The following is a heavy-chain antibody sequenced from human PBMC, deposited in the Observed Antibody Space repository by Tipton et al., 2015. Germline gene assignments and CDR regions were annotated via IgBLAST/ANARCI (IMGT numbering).Heavy chain of an antibody. Sequence: TLSLTCTVSGGSVSSGSYYWSWIRQPPGKGLEWIGYIHYTRSTNYNPSLKSRVTISIDMSKNQFSLKLSSVTAADTAMYYCARYPLDWFDPWGQGTLVTVSS. J-gene: IGHJ5*02. V-gene: IGHV4-61*01. CDR2: IHYTRST. CDR1: GGSVSSGSYY. CDR3: ARYPLDWFDP.